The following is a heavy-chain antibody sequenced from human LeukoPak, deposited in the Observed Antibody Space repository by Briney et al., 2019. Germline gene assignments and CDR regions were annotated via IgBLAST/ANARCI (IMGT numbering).Heavy chain of an antibody. CDR3: ASQVALGY. CDR2: INTDGSIT. V-gene: IGHV3-74*01. Sequence: GGSLRLSCAASGFTFSNYWMHWVRQGPGKGLVWVSHINTDGSITNYADSVKGRFTISRDNAKNTLYLQMNSLRVDDTAIYYCASQVALGYWGQGILVTVSS. J-gene: IGHJ4*02. D-gene: IGHD2-15*01. CDR1: GFTFSNYW.